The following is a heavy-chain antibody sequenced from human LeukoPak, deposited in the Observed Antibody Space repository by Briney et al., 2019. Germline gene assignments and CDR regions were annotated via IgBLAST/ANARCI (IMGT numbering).Heavy chain of an antibody. CDR1: GGSISSGSYY. Sequence: SQTLSLTCTVSGGSISSGSYYWSWIRQHPGKGLEWIGYIYYSGSTYYNPSLKSRVTISVDTSKNQFSLKLSSVTAADTAVYYCARDLLSKGLDYWGQGTPVTVSS. D-gene: IGHD2-21*01. V-gene: IGHV4-31*03. CDR3: ARDLLSKGLDY. CDR2: IYYSGST. J-gene: IGHJ4*02.